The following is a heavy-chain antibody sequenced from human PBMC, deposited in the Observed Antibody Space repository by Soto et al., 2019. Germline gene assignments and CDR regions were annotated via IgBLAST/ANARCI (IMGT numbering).Heavy chain of an antibody. V-gene: IGHV4-59*01. CDR2: IYYSGST. CDR1: GGSISSYY. Sequence: SETLSLTCTVSGGSISSYYWSWIRQPPGKGLEWIGYIYYSGSTNYNPSLKSRVTISVDTSKNQFSLKLSSVTAADTAVYYCARRVAVHSWIYYAGFFDYWGQGTLVTVSS. D-gene: IGHD1-26*01. J-gene: IGHJ4*02. CDR3: ARRVAVHSWIYYAGFFDY.